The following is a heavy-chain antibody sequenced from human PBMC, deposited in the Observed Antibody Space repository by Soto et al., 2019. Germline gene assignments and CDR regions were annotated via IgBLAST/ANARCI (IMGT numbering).Heavy chain of an antibody. Sequence: HPGGSLRLSCAASGFTFSSYAMSWVRQAPGKGLEWVSAISGSGGSTYYADSVKGRFTISRDNSKNTLYLQMNSLRAEDTAVYYCAKDPTKYGSGSTDWFDPWGQGTLVTVSS. CDR2: ISGSGGST. CDR3: AKDPTKYGSGSTDWFDP. V-gene: IGHV3-23*01. CDR1: GFTFSSYA. J-gene: IGHJ5*02. D-gene: IGHD3-10*01.